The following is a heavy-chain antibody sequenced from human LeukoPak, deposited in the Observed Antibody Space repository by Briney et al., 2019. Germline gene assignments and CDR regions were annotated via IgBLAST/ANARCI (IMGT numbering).Heavy chain of an antibody. CDR1: GFSFITIP. Sequence: PGGSLRPSCEASGFSFITIPLTWSRQPPAKGLEWCSYFSGNGGTTNLMPSLKGRFTVSEDTSKNPLYLKMRTLRVADPAVYYCAKVHALLDNLTDRGGQGALVTVSS. CDR2: FSGNGGTT. V-gene: IGHV3-23*01. D-gene: IGHD1-1*01. J-gene: IGHJ5*02. CDR3: AKVHALLDNLTDR.